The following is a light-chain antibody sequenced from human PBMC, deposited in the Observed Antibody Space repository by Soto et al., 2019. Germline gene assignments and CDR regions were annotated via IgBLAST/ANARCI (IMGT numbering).Light chain of an antibody. CDR2: DAS. Sequence: EIVLTQSPATLSLSPGERATLSCRASQSVSSYLAWYQQKPGQAPTLLIYDASNRATGIPARFSGSGSGTDFPLTISSLEPEDFAVYSCQQRSNWPPIPFGQGTRLEIK. CDR3: QQRSNWPPIP. CDR1: QSVSSY. V-gene: IGKV3-11*01. J-gene: IGKJ5*01.